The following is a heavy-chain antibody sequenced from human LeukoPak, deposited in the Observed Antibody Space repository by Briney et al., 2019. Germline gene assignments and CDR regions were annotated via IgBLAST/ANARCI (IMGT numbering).Heavy chain of an antibody. CDR1: GGSISSYY. CDR3: AREMVRGVITKYFDY. J-gene: IGHJ4*02. V-gene: IGHV4-59*01. D-gene: IGHD3-10*01. Sequence: SETLSLTCTVSGGSISSYYWSWIRQPPGKGLEWIGYIYYSGSTNYNPSLKSRVTISVDTSKNQFSLKLSSVTAADTAVYYCAREMVRGVITKYFDYWGQGTLVAVSS. CDR2: IYYSGST.